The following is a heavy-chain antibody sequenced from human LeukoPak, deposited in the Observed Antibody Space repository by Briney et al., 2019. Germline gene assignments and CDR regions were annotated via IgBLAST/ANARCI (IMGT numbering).Heavy chain of an antibody. CDR1: GYTFTDYD. CDR2: VSPYNHNT. V-gene: IGHV1-18*01. D-gene: IGHD3-22*01. CDR3: AREDYYGSGSSDY. J-gene: IGHJ4*02. Sequence: ASVTVSCKTSGYTFTDYDITWVRRAPGQGLEWMGRVSPYNHNTYYAQTLQGRVTMTADTSTSTAYMELSSLRSEDTAIYYCAREDYYGSGSSDYWGQGTLVTVSS.